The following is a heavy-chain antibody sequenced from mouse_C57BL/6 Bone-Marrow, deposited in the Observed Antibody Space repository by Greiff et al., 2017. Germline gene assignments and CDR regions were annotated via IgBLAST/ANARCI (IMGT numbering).Heavy chain of an antibody. V-gene: IGHV1-64*01. J-gene: IGHJ2*01. CDR3: ARGEYCYGNDGGFFDN. Sequence: QVQLQQPGAELVKPGASVKLSCKASGYTFTSYWMHWVKQRPGQGLEWIGMIHPNSGSTNYNEKFKSKATLTVDKSSSTAYMQLSSLTSEDSAVYYCARGEYCYGNDGGFFDNWGQGTTHTASS. CDR2: IHPNSGST. CDR1: GYTFTSYW. D-gene: IGHD2-2*01.